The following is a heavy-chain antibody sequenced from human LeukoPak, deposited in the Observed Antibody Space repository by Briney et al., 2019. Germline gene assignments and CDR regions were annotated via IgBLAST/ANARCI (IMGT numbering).Heavy chain of an antibody. CDR3: ARGDDYSGSGSYFVY. J-gene: IGHJ4*02. CDR2: YSGST. CDR1: GGSISSSSYY. D-gene: IGHD3-10*01. V-gene: IGHV4-39*01. Sequence: PSETLSLTCTVSGGSISSSSYYWAWIRQPPGKGLEYIGSYSGSTYNNPSLKSRVTISVYTSKKQFSLKLSSVTAADTAVYYCARGDDYSGSGSYFVYWGQGTLVTVSS.